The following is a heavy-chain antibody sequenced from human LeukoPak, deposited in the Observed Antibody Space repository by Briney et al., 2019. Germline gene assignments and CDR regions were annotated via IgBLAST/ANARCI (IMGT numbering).Heavy chain of an antibody. Sequence: PSETLSLTCTVSGGSISSSSYYWGWIRQPPGKGLEWIGSIYYSGSTYYNPSLKSRVTISVDTSKNQFSLKLSSVTAADTAVYYCARAYSELLLDYWGQGTLVTVSS. CDR3: ARAYSELLLDY. CDR1: GGSISSSSYY. J-gene: IGHJ4*02. V-gene: IGHV4-39*07. CDR2: IYYSGST. D-gene: IGHD1-26*01.